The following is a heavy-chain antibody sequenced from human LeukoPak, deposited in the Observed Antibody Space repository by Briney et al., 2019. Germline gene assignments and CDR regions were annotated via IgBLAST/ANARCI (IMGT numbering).Heavy chain of an antibody. CDR2: IYYSGST. CDR1: GGSISSYY. V-gene: IGHV4-59*01. CDR3: ARGYLYYYDSSGPIDAFDI. D-gene: IGHD3-22*01. J-gene: IGHJ3*02. Sequence: SETLSLTCTVSGGSISSYYWSWIRQPPGEGLEWIGYIYYSGSTNYNPSLKSRVTISVDTSKNQFSLKLSSVTAADTAVYYCARGYLYYYDSSGPIDAFDIWGQGTKVTVSS.